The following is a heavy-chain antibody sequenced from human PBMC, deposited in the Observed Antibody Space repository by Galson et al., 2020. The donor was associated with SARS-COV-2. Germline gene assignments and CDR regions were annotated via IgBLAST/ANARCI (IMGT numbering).Heavy chain of an antibody. Sequence: TGGSLRLSCAASGFIFSDYAMSWVRQAPGKGLEWVPGISASGGTTYYADSVKGRFIISRDNSKNTLYLQMSSLRAEDTAIYYWAKRGFTAGWHGAHWGQGTLVTVSS. V-gene: IGHV3-23*01. CDR1: GFIFSDYA. D-gene: IGHD6-19*01. J-gene: IGHJ4*02. CDR3: AKRGFTAGWHGAH. CDR2: ISASGGTT.